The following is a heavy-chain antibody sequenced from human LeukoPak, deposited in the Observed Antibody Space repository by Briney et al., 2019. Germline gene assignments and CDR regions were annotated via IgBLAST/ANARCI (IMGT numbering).Heavy chain of an antibody. Sequence: SQTLSLTCTVSGGSISSGGYYWSWIRQHPGKGLEWIGYIYYSGSTYYNPSLKSRVTISVDTSKNQFSLKLSSVTAADTAVYYCARRGSSWYIDYWGQGTLVTVSS. J-gene: IGHJ4*02. V-gene: IGHV4-31*03. CDR2: IYYSGST. D-gene: IGHD6-13*01. CDR3: ARRGSSWYIDY. CDR1: GGSISSGGYY.